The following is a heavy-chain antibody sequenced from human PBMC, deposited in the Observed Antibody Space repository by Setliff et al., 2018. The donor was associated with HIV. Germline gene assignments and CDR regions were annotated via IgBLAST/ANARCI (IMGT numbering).Heavy chain of an antibody. Sequence: NPSETLSLTWTVSGGSISSGSYYWTWIRQPAGKGLEWIGHIYTGGTTNYNPSLKSRVSISADMSKNHFSLNLSSVTAADTAAYYCCRSMTTVLEDAFDIWGQGAMVTVSS. D-gene: IGHD4-17*01. J-gene: IGHJ3*02. V-gene: IGHV4-61*09. CDR3: CRSMTTVLEDAFDI. CDR2: IYTGGTT. CDR1: GGSISSGSYY.